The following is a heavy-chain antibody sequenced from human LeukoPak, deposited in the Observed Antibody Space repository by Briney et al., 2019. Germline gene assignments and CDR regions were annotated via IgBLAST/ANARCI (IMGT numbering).Heavy chain of an antibody. CDR2: VSSDGGTK. J-gene: IGHJ3*02. Sequence: GRPLRLSCASSGFTFSSYGMHWVRQAPGKGLEWVAVVSSDGGTKYYADSVKGRFTISRDNSKNTLYLQVNSLKTDDTAVYYCTKEGDGAARYAFDIWGQGTMVTVSS. CDR3: TKEGDGAARYAFDI. V-gene: IGHV3-30*18. D-gene: IGHD6-6*01. CDR1: GFTFSSYG.